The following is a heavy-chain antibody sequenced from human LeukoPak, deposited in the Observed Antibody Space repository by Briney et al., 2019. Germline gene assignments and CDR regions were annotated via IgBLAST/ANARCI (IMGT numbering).Heavy chain of an antibody. CDR3: ARGYRSSTFCDLDFDY. Sequence: PGRSLRLSCAASGFTFRSYAMHWVRQAPGKGLEWVAIISYDGSNKYYADSVRGRFTISRDNSKNTLYLQMNSLRLEDTAVYYCARGYRSSTFCDLDFDYWGQGTLVTVSS. J-gene: IGHJ4*02. D-gene: IGHD2-2*01. CDR1: GFTFRSYA. V-gene: IGHV3-30*01. CDR2: ISYDGSNK.